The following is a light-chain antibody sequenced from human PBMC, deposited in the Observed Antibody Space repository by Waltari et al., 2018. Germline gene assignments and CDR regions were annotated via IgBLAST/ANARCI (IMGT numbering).Light chain of an antibody. CDR2: NGS. J-gene: IGKJ3*01. CDR1: QSVSSSH. CDR3: QQCQTSPRT. V-gene: IGKV3-20*01. Sequence: EIVLTQSPGTLSLSPGERATLSCRASQSVSSSHLAWYQQKPGQAPRLLIYNGSRRATGIPDRFSGFGSVTDFTLTISRLEPEDFAVYYCQQCQTSPRTFGPGTKVVFK.